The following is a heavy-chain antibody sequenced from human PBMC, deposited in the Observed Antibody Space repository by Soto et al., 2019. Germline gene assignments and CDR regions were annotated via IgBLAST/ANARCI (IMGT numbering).Heavy chain of an antibody. D-gene: IGHD4-17*01. V-gene: IGHV4-30-2*06. J-gene: IGHJ5*02. CDR2: IGHLETT. Sequence: TLSLTCSVSGVAMTYGGYSWSWIRQSPEKGLEWLGYIGHLETTYYNPSFKSRLSLSIDRTRNQFSLKLNLTSVTAADTAVYYCARSPAYGDYANLDTWGQGTLVTVSS. CDR1: GVAMTYGGYS. CDR3: ARSPAYGDYANLDT.